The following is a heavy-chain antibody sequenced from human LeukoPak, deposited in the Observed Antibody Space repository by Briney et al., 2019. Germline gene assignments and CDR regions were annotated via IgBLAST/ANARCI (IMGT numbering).Heavy chain of an antibody. CDR1: GYTFTSYY. Sequence: GASVKVSCKASGYTFTSYYMHWVRQATGQGLEWMGWMNPNSGNTGYAQKFQGRVTITRNTSISTAYMELSSLRSEDTAVYYCARYKSSVGGVGLAYWGQGTLVTVSS. CDR2: MNPNSGNT. CDR3: ARYKSSVGGVGLAY. D-gene: IGHD6-25*01. J-gene: IGHJ4*02. V-gene: IGHV1-8*03.